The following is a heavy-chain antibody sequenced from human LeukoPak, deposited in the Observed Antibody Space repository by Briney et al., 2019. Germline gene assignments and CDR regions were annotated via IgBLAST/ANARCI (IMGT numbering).Heavy chain of an antibody. V-gene: IGHV4-59*01. CDR1: GGSISSYY. CDR2: IYYSGST. Sequence: SETLSLTCTVSGGSISSYYWSWIRQPPGKGLEWIGYIYYSGSTNYNPPLKSRVTISVDTSKNQFSLKLSSVTAADTAVYYCARAYGYCSSTSCYEGGEYFDYWGQGTLVTVSS. D-gene: IGHD2-2*01. J-gene: IGHJ4*02. CDR3: ARAYGYCSSTSCYEGGEYFDY.